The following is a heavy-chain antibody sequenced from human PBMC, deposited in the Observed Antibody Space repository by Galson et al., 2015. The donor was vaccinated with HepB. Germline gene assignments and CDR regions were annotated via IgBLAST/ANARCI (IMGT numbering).Heavy chain of an antibody. J-gene: IGHJ4*02. CDR1: GYSFTRYW. CDR2: IYPGDYDT. Sequence: QSGAEVKKPGESLKISCKASGYSFTRYWIGWVRQMPGKGLEWMAIIYPGDYDTRHSPSFQGQVTISAAKSTSTAYLHWSSPKASETAMDYCSTSGWPPSYFFDYWGQGTLVTVSS. CDR3: STSGWPPSYFFDY. V-gene: IGHV5-51*01. D-gene: IGHD6-25*01.